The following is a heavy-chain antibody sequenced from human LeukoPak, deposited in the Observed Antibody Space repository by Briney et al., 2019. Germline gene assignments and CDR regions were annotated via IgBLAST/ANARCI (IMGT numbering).Heavy chain of an antibody. Sequence: GGSLRLSCAASGFTFSRYWMNWVRQAPGKGLECVANIKKDGRDKNYVDSVKGRFTISRDNAKNSLYLQMNSLRAEDTAVYYCARDIYPSLGAVGYDAFDIWGQGTMVTVSS. CDR3: ARDIYPSLGAVGYDAFDI. J-gene: IGHJ3*02. CDR2: IKKDGRDK. D-gene: IGHD6-13*01. CDR1: GFTFSRYW. V-gene: IGHV3-7*01.